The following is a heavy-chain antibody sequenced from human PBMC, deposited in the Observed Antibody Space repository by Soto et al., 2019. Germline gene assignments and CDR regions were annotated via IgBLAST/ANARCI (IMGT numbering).Heavy chain of an antibody. D-gene: IGHD1-26*01. Sequence: QVQLQQWGAGLLKPSETLSLTCAVYGGSFSGYYWSWIRQPPGKGLEWIGEINHSGSTNYNPSLKSRVTISVDMSKNQFYLKLSSVTAADKAVYYCARGSLLAPLDYWGQGTLVTVSS. CDR3: ARGSLLAPLDY. J-gene: IGHJ4*02. V-gene: IGHV4-34*01. CDR1: GGSFSGYY. CDR2: INHSGST.